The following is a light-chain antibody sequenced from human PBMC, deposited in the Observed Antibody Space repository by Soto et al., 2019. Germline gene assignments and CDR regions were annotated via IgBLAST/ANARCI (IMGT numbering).Light chain of an antibody. J-gene: IGLJ2*01. V-gene: IGLV1-40*01. CDR3: QSYDSSLSAVV. CDR1: SSNIGAGYD. Sequence: QPVLTQPPSVSGAPGQRVTISCTGSSSNIGAGYDVHWYQQLPGTAPKPLIYVNSNRPSGVPDRFSGSKSGTSASLAITGLQAEDEADYYCQSYDSSLSAVVFGGGTKLTVL. CDR2: VNS.